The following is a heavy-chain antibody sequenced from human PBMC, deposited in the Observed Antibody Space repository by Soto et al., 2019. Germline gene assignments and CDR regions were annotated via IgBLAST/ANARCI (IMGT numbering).Heavy chain of an antibody. J-gene: IGHJ5*02. D-gene: IGHD6-13*01. CDR1: GDSVSRNTVA. CDR2: SYYRSKWDN. V-gene: IGHV6-1*01. CDR3: AREKWAAAGGINWFDP. Sequence: SQTLSLTGAFSGDSVSRNTVARDWIRQSPWRGLEWLGRSYYRSKWDNDYAVSVKSRITINPDTSKNQYSLQLNSVTPEDTAVYYCAREKWAAAGGINWFDPWGQGTMVTVSS.